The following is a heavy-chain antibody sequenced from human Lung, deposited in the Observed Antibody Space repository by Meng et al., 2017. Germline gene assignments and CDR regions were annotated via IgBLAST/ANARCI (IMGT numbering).Heavy chain of an antibody. CDR2: IKSKTDGGTT. CDR1: GFTFSNAW. V-gene: IGHV3-15*01. J-gene: IGHJ4*02. Sequence: GESLKISCAASGFTFSNAWMSWVRQAPGKGLEWVGRIKSKTDGGTTDYAAPVKGRFTISRDDSKNTLYLQMNSLKTEDTAVYYCTTDFLGGSYYSWYFDYWGQGTLVTVSS. D-gene: IGHD1-26*01. CDR3: TTDFLGGSYYSWYFDY.